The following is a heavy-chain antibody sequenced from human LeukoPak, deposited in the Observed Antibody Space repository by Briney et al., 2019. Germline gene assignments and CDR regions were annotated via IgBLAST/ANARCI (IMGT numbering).Heavy chain of an antibody. V-gene: IGHV3-21*01. Sequence: GGSLRLSCAASGFTFNTYSMNWVRQAPGKGLEWVSSISPSSSYIHYADSAKGRFTISRDDAKNSLYLQMNSLRAEDTAVYYCARVVTYYSGSSGYALDFWGQGALVTVSS. J-gene: IGHJ4*02. D-gene: IGHD3-22*01. CDR2: ISPSSSYI. CDR3: ARVVTYYSGSSGYALDF. CDR1: GFTFNTYS.